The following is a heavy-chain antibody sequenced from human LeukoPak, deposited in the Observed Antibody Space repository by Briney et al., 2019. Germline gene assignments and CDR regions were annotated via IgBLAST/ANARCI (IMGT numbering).Heavy chain of an antibody. V-gene: IGHV4-59*12. CDR2: IYYSGST. D-gene: IGHD6-13*01. CDR1: GGSISSYY. CDR3: ARGGSRIAAAEWVDY. J-gene: IGHJ4*02. Sequence: PSETLSLTCTVSGGSISSYYWSWIRQPPGKGLEWIGYIYYSGSTNYNPSLKSRVTISVDTSKTQFSLKLSSVTAADTAVYYCARGGSRIAAAEWVDYWGQGTLVTVSS.